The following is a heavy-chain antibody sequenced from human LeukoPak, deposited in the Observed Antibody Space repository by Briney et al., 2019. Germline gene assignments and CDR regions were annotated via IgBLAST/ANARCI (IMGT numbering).Heavy chain of an antibody. J-gene: IGHJ2*01. Sequence: SETLSLTCTVSGGSISGYSWSWIRQPPGKGLEWIGSIYYSGSAYYNPSLQSRVTISVDTSKNQFSLKLSSVTAADTAVYYCASTVVTAGWYFDLWGRGTLVSVSS. CDR1: GGSISGYS. CDR2: IYYSGSA. CDR3: ASTVVTAGWYFDL. D-gene: IGHD2-21*02. V-gene: IGHV4-39*01.